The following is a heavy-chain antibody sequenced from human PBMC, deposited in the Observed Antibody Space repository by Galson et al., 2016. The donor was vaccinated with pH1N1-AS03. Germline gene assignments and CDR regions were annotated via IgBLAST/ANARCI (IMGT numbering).Heavy chain of an antibody. CDR2: IKSKTDGGTT. CDR3: NTVGVGDGAIYDY. J-gene: IGHJ4*02. V-gene: IGHV3-15*01. CDR1: GFTFRNAW. Sequence: SLRLSCAASGFTFRNAWMTWVRQAPGKGLEWVGRIKSKTDGGTTDYAAPVTGRFTISRDDSKNTLYLQMNSLKIEDAAMYDCNTVGVGDGAIYDYWGQGTLVTVSS. D-gene: IGHD5-24*01.